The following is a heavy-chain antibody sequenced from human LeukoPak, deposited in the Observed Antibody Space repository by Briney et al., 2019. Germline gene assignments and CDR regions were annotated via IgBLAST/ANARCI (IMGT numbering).Heavy chain of an antibody. CDR1: GFTFSSYE. Sequence: PGGSLRLSCAASGFTFSSYEMNWVRQAPGKGLEWVSYISSSGSTIYYADSVKGRFTISRDNSKNTLYLQMNSLRAEDTAVYYCARGFDDYSNYETLFHFDYWGQGTLVTVSS. CDR3: ARGFDDYSNYETLFHFDY. V-gene: IGHV3-48*03. J-gene: IGHJ4*02. D-gene: IGHD4-11*01. CDR2: ISSSGSTI.